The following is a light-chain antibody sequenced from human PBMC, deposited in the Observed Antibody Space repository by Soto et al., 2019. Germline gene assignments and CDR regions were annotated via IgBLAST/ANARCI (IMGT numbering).Light chain of an antibody. CDR3: RSYTSSSTLV. CDR2: DVS. Sequence: QSALTQPASVSGSPGQSITISCTGTSSDVGGYNYVSWYQQHPGKAPKLMIYDVSNRPSGISNRFSGSKSGNTASLTISGLQAEDEADYYCRSYTSSSTLVFGGGTMLTVL. CDR1: SSDVGGYNY. V-gene: IGLV2-14*01. J-gene: IGLJ2*01.